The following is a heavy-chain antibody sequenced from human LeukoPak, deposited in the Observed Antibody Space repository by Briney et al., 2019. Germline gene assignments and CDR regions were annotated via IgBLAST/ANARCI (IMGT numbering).Heavy chain of an antibody. J-gene: IGHJ4*02. CDR1: GFTFSDYY. Sequence: PGGSLRLSCAASGFTFSDYYMSWVRQAPGKGLEWVSTISGSGDRTYYADSVKGRFTISRDNSKNTLFLHMNSLRAEDTAVYSCAKGYGSGSYGWFDYWGQGTLVTVSS. CDR3: AKGYGSGSYGWFDY. D-gene: IGHD3-10*01. CDR2: ISGSGDRT. V-gene: IGHV3-23*01.